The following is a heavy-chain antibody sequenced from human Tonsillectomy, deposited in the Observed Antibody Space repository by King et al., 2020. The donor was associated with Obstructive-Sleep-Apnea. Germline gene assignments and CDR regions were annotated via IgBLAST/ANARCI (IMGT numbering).Heavy chain of an antibody. V-gene: IGHV3-7*03. J-gene: IGHJ3*01. CDR1: GFSFSTYW. CDR3: VRDSHYDSGSLYYDVFDF. CDR2: IKGDGSKT. Sequence: VQLVESGRGLVQPGGSLRLSCAASGFSFSTYWMSWVRQAPGKGLEWVANIKGDGSKTNYVESLRGRFTISRDNAKNTLYLQINVLRGEDTAVYYCVRDSHYDSGSLYYDVFDFWGQGTKVTVSS. D-gene: IGHD3-10*01.